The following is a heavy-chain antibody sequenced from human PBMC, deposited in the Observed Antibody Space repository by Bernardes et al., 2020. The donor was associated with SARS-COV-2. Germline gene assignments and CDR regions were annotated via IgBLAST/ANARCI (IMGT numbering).Heavy chain of an antibody. CDR3: ARDSDGDYGPFDY. Sequence: GGSLRLSCAASGFTFSSYAMHWVRQAPGKGLEWVAVISYDGSNKYYADSVKGRFTISRDNSKNTLYLQMNSLRAEDTAVYYCARDSDGDYGPFDYWGQGTLVTVSS. J-gene: IGHJ4*02. V-gene: IGHV3-30-3*01. CDR1: GFTFSSYA. D-gene: IGHD4-17*01. CDR2: ISYDGSNK.